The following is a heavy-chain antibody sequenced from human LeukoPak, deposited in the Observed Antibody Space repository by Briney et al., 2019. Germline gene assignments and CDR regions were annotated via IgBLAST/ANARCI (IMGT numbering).Heavy chain of an antibody. CDR2: IYYSGST. V-gene: IGHV4-39*07. CDR3: ARGRLWFYYMDV. CDR1: GGSISSSSYY. D-gene: IGHD5-18*01. J-gene: IGHJ6*03. Sequence: KASETLSLTCTVSGGSISSSSYYWGWIRQPPGKGLEWIGSIYYSGSTYYNPSLKSRVTISVDTSKNQFSLKLSSVTAADTAVYYCARGRLWFYYMDVWGKGTTVTISS.